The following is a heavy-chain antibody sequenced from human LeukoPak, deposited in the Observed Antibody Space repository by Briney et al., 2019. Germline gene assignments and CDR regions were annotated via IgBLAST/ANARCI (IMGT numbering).Heavy chain of an antibody. V-gene: IGHV3-23*01. Sequence: PGGSLRLSCAASGFTFSTYAMSWVRQAPGKGLEWVSSISISGGSTYYADSVKGRFTISRDNSKNTLYLQMTSLRPEDTDVYYCATEIRPNDYWGQGTLVTVSS. CDR3: ATEIRPNDY. CDR2: ISISGGST. CDR1: GFTFSTYA. J-gene: IGHJ4*02. D-gene: IGHD4-17*01.